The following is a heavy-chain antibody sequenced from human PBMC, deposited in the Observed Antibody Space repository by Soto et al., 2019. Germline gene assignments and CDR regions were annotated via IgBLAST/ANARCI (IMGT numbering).Heavy chain of an antibody. CDR2: MNTNTGNT. Sequence: QVLLVQSGADVKKPGASVKVSCKTSGYTFTEFDINWVRQAPGQGLEWMGWMNTNTGNTGYAQKFQGSVTMTSDTSISTAYMELRRLRSEDAAVYYCARVVRFFGGHAGYWGQGTLVTVSS. V-gene: IGHV1-8*01. CDR3: ARVVRFFGGHAGY. CDR1: GYTFTEFD. D-gene: IGHD3-3*01. J-gene: IGHJ4*02.